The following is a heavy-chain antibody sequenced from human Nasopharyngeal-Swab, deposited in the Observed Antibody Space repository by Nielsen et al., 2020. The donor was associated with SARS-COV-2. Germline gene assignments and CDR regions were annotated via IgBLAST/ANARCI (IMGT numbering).Heavy chain of an antibody. CDR3: ASGLNWYPFDY. V-gene: IGHV4-59*01. D-gene: IGHD6-13*01. Sequence: RQAPGKGLEWIGYLYYSGSTHYNPSFKSRVTIAVDTSKNQFSLKLSTVPAANTAVYYCASGLNWYPFDYWGQGTLVTVSS. CDR2: LYYSGST. J-gene: IGHJ4*02.